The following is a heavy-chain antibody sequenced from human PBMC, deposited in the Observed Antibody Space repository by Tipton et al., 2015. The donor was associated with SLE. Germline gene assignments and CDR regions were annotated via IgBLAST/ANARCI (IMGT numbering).Heavy chain of an antibody. Sequence: TLSLTCTVSGGSISSSSYYWGWIRQPPGKGLERIGSIYYSGSTYYNPSLKSRVTISVDTSKNQFSLKLSSVTAADTAVYYCASWVTGTAAGTWDYWGQGTLVTVSS. CDR3: ASWVTGTAAGTWDY. V-gene: IGHV4-39*07. J-gene: IGHJ4*02. D-gene: IGHD6-13*01. CDR1: GGSISSSSYY. CDR2: IYYSGST.